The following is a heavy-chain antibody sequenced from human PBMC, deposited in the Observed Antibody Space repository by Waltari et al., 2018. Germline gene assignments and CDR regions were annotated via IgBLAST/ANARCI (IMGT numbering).Heavy chain of an antibody. CDR3: AKLPAYNWNDEAFDI. V-gene: IGHV3-30*02. D-gene: IGHD1-1*01. J-gene: IGHJ3*02. CDR2: IRYDGSNK. Sequence: QVQLVESGGGVVQPGGSLRLSCAASGFTFSSYGMHWVRQAPGKGLEWVAFIRYDGSNKYYADSVKGRFTISRDNSKNTLYLQMNSLRAEDTAVYYCAKLPAYNWNDEAFDIWGQGITVTVSS. CDR1: GFTFSSYG.